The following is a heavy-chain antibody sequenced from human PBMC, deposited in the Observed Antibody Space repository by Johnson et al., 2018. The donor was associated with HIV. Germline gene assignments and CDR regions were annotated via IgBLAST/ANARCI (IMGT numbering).Heavy chain of an antibody. CDR2: ISSGGVT. V-gene: IGHV3-66*01. Sequence: EQLVVSGGGLVQPGGSLRLSCAVSGFSVSYNYMSWVRQAPGKGLGWVSVISSGGVTYYIDSVKGRFTISRDSSKNTLYLQMNSLRGEDTAVYYCAKEPVGVINAGGAFDIWGQGTMVTVSS. CDR1: GFSVSYNY. CDR3: AKEPVGVINAGGAFDI. J-gene: IGHJ3*02. D-gene: IGHD3-22*01.